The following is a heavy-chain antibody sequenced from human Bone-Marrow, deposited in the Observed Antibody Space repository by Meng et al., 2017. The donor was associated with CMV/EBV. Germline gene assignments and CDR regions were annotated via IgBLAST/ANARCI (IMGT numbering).Heavy chain of an antibody. CDR1: GYTFTGYY. J-gene: IGHJ5*02. Sequence: ASVKVSCKASGYTFTGYYMHWVRQAPGQGLEWMGWINPNSGGTNYAQKFQGRATMTRDTSISTAYMELSRLRSDDTAVYYCARVVVPAAIMWFDPWGQGTLVTVSS. V-gene: IGHV1-2*02. CDR3: ARVVVPAAIMWFDP. CDR2: INPNSGGT. D-gene: IGHD2-2*02.